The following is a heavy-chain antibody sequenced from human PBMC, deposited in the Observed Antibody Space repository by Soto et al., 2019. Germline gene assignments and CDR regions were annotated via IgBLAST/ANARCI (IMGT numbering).Heavy chain of an antibody. J-gene: IGHJ5*02. V-gene: IGHV1-18*01. CDR3: ARDPPSTYGDYVYNWFDP. CDR1: GYTFTSYG. CDR2: ISAYNGNT. Sequence: QVQLVQSGAEVKKPGASVKVSCKASGYTFTSYGISWVRQAPGQGLEWMGWISAYNGNTNYAQKLQGRVTMTTDTSTSPAYMELRSMRSDDTAVYYCARDPPSTYGDYVYNWFDPWGQGTLVTVSS. D-gene: IGHD4-17*01.